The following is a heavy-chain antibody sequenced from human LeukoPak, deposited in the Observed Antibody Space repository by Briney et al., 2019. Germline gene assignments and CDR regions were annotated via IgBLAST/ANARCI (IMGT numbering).Heavy chain of an antibody. V-gene: IGHV3-66*02. CDR2: IYSGGST. D-gene: IGHD4-23*01. CDR3: ARAVTPGDWFDP. CDR1: GFTVSSNY. J-gene: IGHJ5*02. Sequence: GGSLRLSCAASGFTVSSNYMSWVRQAPGKGLEWVSVIYSGGSTYYADSVKGRFTISRDNSKNTLYLQMNSLRAEDTAVYYCARAVTPGDWFDPWGQGTLVTVSS.